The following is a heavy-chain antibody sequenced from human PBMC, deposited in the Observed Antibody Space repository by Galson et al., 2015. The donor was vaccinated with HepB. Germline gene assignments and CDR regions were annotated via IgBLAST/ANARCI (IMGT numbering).Heavy chain of an antibody. J-gene: IGHJ6*02. V-gene: IGHV3-30-3*01. Sequence: SLRLSCAASGFTFSSYAMHWVRQAPGKGLEWVAVISYDGSNKYYADSVKGRFTISRDNSKNTLYLQMNSLRAEDTAVYYCARDRQWLVIGRYYYYGMDVWGQGTTVTVSS. D-gene: IGHD6-19*01. CDR3: ARDRQWLVIGRYYYYGMDV. CDR1: GFTFSSYA. CDR2: ISYDGSNK.